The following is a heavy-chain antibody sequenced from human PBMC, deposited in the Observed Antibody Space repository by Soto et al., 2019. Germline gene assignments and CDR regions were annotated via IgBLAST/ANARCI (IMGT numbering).Heavy chain of an antibody. D-gene: IGHD4-17*01. Sequence: GGSLRLSCEVAGFTFNRYWMHWVRQAPGEGLMWVSRISRDGTRITYTDPVKGRFTISRDNARNTLYLQMNSLRVEDTGVYYCARDFENDGNYHMDVWGSGTTVTVSS. CDR1: GFTFNRYW. V-gene: IGHV3-74*03. J-gene: IGHJ6*03. CDR2: ISRDGTRI. CDR3: ARDFENDGNYHMDV.